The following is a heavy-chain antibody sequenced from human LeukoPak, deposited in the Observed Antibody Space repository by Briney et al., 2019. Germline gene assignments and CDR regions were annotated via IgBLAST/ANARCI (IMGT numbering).Heavy chain of an antibody. CDR1: GGSISSYY. J-gene: IGHJ4*02. CDR3: ARETDILTGLTYFDY. D-gene: IGHD3-9*01. V-gene: IGHV4-59*01. CDR2: IYYSGST. Sequence: KPSETLSLTCTVSGGSISSYYWSWIRQPPGKGLEWIGYIYYSGSTNYNPSLKSRVTISLDTSKNQFSLKLSSVTAADTAVYYCARETDILTGLTYFDYWGQGTLVTVSS.